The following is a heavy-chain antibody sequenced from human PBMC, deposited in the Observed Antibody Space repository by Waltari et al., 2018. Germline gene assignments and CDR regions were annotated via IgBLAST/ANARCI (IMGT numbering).Heavy chain of an antibody. Sequence: QVQLQQWGAGLLKPSETLSLTCAVYGGSFSGYYWSWIRQPPGKGLEWIGEINHSGSTNYHPSLKGRVTISVETSKNQFSLKLSSVTAADTAVYYCAGEGYSSSWYWFDPWGQGTLVTVSS. CDR2: INHSGST. D-gene: IGHD6-13*01. CDR1: GGSFSGYY. V-gene: IGHV4-34*01. CDR3: AGEGYSSSWYWFDP. J-gene: IGHJ5*02.